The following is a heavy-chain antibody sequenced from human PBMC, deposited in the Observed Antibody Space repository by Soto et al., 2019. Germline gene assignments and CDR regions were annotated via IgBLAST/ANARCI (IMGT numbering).Heavy chain of an antibody. CDR1: GFTFSSYW. CDR3: ARDGSGYDFPYYYYGMDV. J-gene: IGHJ6*02. CDR2: IKQDGSEK. Sequence: HPGGSLRLSCAASGFTFSSYWMSWARQAPGKGLEWVANIKQDGSEKYYVDSVKGRFTISRDNAKNSLYLQMNSLRAEDTAVYYCARDGSGYDFPYYYYGMDVWGQGTTVTVSS. D-gene: IGHD5-12*01. V-gene: IGHV3-7*03.